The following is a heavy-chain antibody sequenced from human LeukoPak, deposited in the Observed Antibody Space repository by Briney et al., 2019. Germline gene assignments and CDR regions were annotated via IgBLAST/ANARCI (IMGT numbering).Heavy chain of an antibody. D-gene: IGHD3-22*01. CDR3: AGAYYYDSSGYYKTLDY. J-gene: IGHJ4*02. V-gene: IGHV1-69*13. Sequence: GASVKVSCKASGGTFSSYAISWVRQAPGQGLEWTGGIIPIFGTANYAQKFQGRVTITADESTSTAYMELSSLRSEDTAVYYCAGAYYYDSSGYYKTLDYWGQGTLVTVSS. CDR2: IIPIFGTA. CDR1: GGTFSSYA.